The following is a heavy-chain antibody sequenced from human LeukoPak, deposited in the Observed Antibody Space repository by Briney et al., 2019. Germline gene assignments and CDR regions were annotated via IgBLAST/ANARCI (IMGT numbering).Heavy chain of an antibody. CDR2: ISYNGIT. Sequence: PSETLSLTCTVSGGSISSYYWTWIRQPPGKGLEWIGYISYNGITNYNPSLKSRVTISVDTSRNQFSLKLSFVTAADTAVYYCAGDNYDILTGSGGYFNYWGQGTLVTVSS. CDR3: AGDNYDILTGSGGYFNY. D-gene: IGHD3-9*01. V-gene: IGHV4-59*01. CDR1: GGSISSYY. J-gene: IGHJ4*02.